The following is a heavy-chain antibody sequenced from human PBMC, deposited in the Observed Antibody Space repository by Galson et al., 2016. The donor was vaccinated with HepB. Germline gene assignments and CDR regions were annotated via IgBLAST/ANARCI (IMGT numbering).Heavy chain of an antibody. J-gene: IGHJ6*02. CDR3: ARDLLLGDYLWGGYYYYGMDV. V-gene: IGHV3-11*06. D-gene: IGHD3-16*01. CDR2: ISSDSRYR. CDR1: GFTFSDDY. Sequence: SLRLSCAASGFTFSDDYMSWIRQAPGKGLEWVSFISSDSRYRDYADSVKGRFTISRDNANNSLYLQMDSLRAEDTAVYFCARDLLLGDYLWGGYYYYGMDVWGQGTTVTVSS.